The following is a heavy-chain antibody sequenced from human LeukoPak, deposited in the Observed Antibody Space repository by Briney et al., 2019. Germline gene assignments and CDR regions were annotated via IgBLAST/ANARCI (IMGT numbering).Heavy chain of an antibody. CDR3: ASLPPRGMVRGVPYYYYGMDV. CDR2: INHSGST. D-gene: IGHD3-10*01. J-gene: IGHJ6*02. V-gene: IGHV4-34*01. Sequence: PSETLSLTCAVYGGSFSGYYWSWIRQPPGKGLEWIGEINHSGSTNYNPSLKSRVTISVDTSKNQFSLKLSSVTAADTAVHYCASLPPRGMVRGVPYYYYGMDVWGQGTTVTVSS. CDR1: GGSFSGYY.